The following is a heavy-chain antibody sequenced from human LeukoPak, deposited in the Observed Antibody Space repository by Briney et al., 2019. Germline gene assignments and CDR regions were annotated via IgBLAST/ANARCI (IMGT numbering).Heavy chain of an antibody. J-gene: IGHJ4*02. Sequence: GGSLRLSCEASGLTFNKYWMTWVRQAPGKGLEWVANIKQDGSEKNYVDSVKGRFTISRDNAKNSLYLQMNSLRAEDTAVYYCARDYYGSGDYWGQGTLVTVSS. CDR2: IKQDGSEK. CDR3: ARDYYGSGDY. CDR1: GLTFNKYW. V-gene: IGHV3-7*01. D-gene: IGHD3-10*01.